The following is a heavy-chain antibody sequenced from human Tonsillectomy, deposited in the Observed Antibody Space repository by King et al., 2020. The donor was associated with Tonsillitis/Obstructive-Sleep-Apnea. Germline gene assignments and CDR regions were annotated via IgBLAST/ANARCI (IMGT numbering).Heavy chain of an antibody. V-gene: IGHV3-74*01. CDR1: GFTFSSYW. Sequence: VQLVESGGGLVQPGGSLRLSCAASGFTFSSYWVHWVRQAPGKGLVWVSRINIDGSRTSYADSVKGRFTISRDTAKNTLYLQMNSLRAEDTAVYYCAGEEGSGSYYNWGQGTLVTVSS. D-gene: IGHD1-26*01. J-gene: IGHJ4*02. CDR2: INIDGSRT. CDR3: AGEEGSGSYYN.